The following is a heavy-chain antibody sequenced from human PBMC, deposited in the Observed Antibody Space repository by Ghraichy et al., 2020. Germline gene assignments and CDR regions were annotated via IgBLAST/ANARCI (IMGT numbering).Heavy chain of an antibody. CDR1: GFTFSNAW. D-gene: IGHD5-12*01. CDR3: TTEKAGYDLNY. Sequence: GESLNISCAASGFTFSNAWMSWVRQAPGKGLEWVGRIKSKTDGGTTDYAAPVKGRFTISRDDSKNTLYLQMNSLKTEDTAVYYCTTEKAGYDLNYWGQGTLVTVSS. V-gene: IGHV3-15*01. J-gene: IGHJ4*02. CDR2: IKSKTDGGTT.